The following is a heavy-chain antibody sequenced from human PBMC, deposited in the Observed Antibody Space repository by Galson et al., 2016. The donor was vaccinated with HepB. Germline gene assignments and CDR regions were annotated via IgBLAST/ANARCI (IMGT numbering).Heavy chain of an antibody. D-gene: IGHD4-23*01. Sequence: SLRLSCAASGFTFSSYSMNWVRQAPGKGLEWVSYISSSSSTIYYADSVKGRFTISRDNAKNSLYLQMNSLRQEDTGVYYCVKDRRVTTGVFESWGQGTLVVVSS. CDR3: VKDRRVTTGVFES. J-gene: IGHJ4*02. V-gene: IGHV3-48*02. CDR2: ISSSSSTI. CDR1: GFTFSSYS.